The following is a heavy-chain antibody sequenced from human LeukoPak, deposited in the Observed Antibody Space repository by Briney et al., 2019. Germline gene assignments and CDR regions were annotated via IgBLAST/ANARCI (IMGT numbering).Heavy chain of an antibody. D-gene: IGHD5-18*01. CDR1: GFTVSSNY. CDR2: IYSGGST. Sequence: GGSLRLSCAASGFTVSSNYMSWVRQAPGKGLEWVSVIYSGGSTYYADSVKGRFTISRDNSKNTLYLQMNSLRAEDTAVYYCARRGAMADIYYYYGMDVWGQGTTVTVSS. V-gene: IGHV3-53*05. CDR3: ARRGAMADIYYYYGMDV. J-gene: IGHJ6*02.